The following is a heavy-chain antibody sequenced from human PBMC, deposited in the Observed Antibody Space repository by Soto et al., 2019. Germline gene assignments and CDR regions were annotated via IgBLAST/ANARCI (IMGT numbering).Heavy chain of an antibody. J-gene: IGHJ4*02. D-gene: IGHD4-17*01. CDR2: IYHSGST. V-gene: IGHV4-4*02. CDR3: ARHYGDYYFDY. CDR1: SGCISSRSW. Sequence: ASETRSLTCAVWSGCISSRSWWSWVSQPPGKGLEWIGEIYHSGSTNYNPSLKSRVTISVDKSKNQFSLKLSSVTAADTAVYYCARHYGDYYFDYWRQGTLVTVSS.